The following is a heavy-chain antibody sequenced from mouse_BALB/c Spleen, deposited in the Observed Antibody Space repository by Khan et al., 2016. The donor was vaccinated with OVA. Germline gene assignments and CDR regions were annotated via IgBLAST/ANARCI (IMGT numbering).Heavy chain of an antibody. V-gene: IGHV1S137*01. J-gene: IGHJ2*01. Sequence: QVQLQQSGPELVRPGVSVKISCKGFGYTFTDYAMHWVKQSHAKSLEWIGLISTYSGNTNYKQKFKGKATMTVDKSSSTAYMGLTRLTSEDSAIYYCTIPAYDGYYVYWGQATTLTVSS. CDR3: TIPAYDGYYVY. CDR2: ISTYSGNT. D-gene: IGHD2-3*01. CDR1: GYTFTDYA.